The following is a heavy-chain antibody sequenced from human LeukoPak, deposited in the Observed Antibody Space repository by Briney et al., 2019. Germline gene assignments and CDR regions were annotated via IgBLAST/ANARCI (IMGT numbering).Heavy chain of an antibody. CDR3: ARGTAAAGSYIAIFDF. CDR1: GESFSGYY. V-gene: IGHV4-34*01. Sequence: SETLSLTCAVYGESFSGYYWNWIRQPPGQGREWIGEANEIGSTNYNPSLKSRVSISVDKSKNQFSLKLTSMTAADTAIYFCARGTAAAGSYIAIFDFWGLGTLVTVSS. J-gene: IGHJ4*02. CDR2: ANEIGST. D-gene: IGHD6-13*01.